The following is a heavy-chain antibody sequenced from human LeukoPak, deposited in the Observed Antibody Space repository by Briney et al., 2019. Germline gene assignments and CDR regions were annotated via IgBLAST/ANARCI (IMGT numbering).Heavy chain of an antibody. V-gene: IGHV4-34*01. CDR2: INHSGST. D-gene: IGHD3-10*01. CDR3: ARGSFKWFGELQPFDY. Sequence: PSETLSLTCAVYGGSFSGYYWSWIRQPPGKGLEWIGEINHSGSTNYNPSLKSRVTISVDTSKNQFSLKLSSVTAADTAVYYCARGSFKWFGELQPFDYWGQGTLVTVSS. J-gene: IGHJ4*02. CDR1: GGSFSGYY.